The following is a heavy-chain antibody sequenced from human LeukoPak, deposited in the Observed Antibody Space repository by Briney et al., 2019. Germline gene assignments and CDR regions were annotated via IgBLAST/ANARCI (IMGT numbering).Heavy chain of an antibody. Sequence: GGSLRLSCAASGFTFSSYSMNWVRQAPGKGLEWVSYISSSSSTIYYADSVKGRFTISRDNAKNSLYLQMNSLRAEDTAVYYCARDTFVDTAMALFDYWGQGTLVTVSS. V-gene: IGHV3-48*01. CDR2: ISSSSSTI. J-gene: IGHJ4*02. CDR1: GFTFSSYS. CDR3: ARDTFVDTAMALFDY. D-gene: IGHD5-18*01.